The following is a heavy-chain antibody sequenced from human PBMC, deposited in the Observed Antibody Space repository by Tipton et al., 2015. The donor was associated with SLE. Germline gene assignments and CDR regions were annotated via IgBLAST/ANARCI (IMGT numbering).Heavy chain of an antibody. CDR3: ARHEDITVFGVVYY. D-gene: IGHD3-3*01. CDR2: VHYSGNT. CDR1: GGSITNHNYY. Sequence: TLSLTCAVSGGSITNHNYYWAWIRHPPGKGLEWIGTVHYSGNTYYNPSLKSRLTISADTSENQVSLNLFSVTAADTAVYYCARHEDITVFGVVYYWGPGTLVTVSS. V-gene: IGHV4-39*01. J-gene: IGHJ4*02.